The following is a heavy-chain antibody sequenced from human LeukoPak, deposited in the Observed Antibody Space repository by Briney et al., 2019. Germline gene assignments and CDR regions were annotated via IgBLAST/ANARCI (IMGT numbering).Heavy chain of an antibody. CDR1: GGSFSGYY. D-gene: IGHD3-3*01. Sequence: PSETLSLTCAVYGGSFSGYYWSWIRQPPGKGLEWIGEINHSGGTNYNPSLKSRVTISVDTSKNQFSLKLSSVTAADTAVYCCARGPPVLRFLEWLLTFDYWGQGTLVTVSS. J-gene: IGHJ4*02. CDR3: ARGPPVLRFLEWLLTFDY. CDR2: INHSGGT. V-gene: IGHV4-34*01.